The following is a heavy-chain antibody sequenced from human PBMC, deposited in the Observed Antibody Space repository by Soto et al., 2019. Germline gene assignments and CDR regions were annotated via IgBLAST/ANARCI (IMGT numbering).Heavy chain of an antibody. V-gene: IGHV5-51*01. Sequence: PGESLKISCKASGYTFTNYWIGWVRQMPGKGLEWMGIIYPGDSDTRYSPSFQGQVIFSADKSINTAYLQWNSLKASDTAMYYCARRGYDRPFVRRAFDIWGQGTMVTVSS. CDR3: ARRGYDRPFVRRAFDI. CDR2: IYPGDSDT. CDR1: GYTFTNYW. J-gene: IGHJ3*02. D-gene: IGHD5-12*01.